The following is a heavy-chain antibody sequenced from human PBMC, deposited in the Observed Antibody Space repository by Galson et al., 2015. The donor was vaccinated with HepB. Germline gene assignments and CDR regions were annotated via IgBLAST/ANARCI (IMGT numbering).Heavy chain of an antibody. Sequence: SVKVSCKASEYTFTDYYIHWVRQAPGQGLEWMGWINPKSGGTNYAQKLRDRVTMTRDTSISTAYMELSTLTSDDTAVYYCARGLDYYDGSGFYYWGQGALVTVSS. CDR1: EYTFTDYY. J-gene: IGHJ4*02. CDR2: INPKSGGT. D-gene: IGHD3-22*01. V-gene: IGHV1-2*02. CDR3: ARGLDYYDGSGFYY.